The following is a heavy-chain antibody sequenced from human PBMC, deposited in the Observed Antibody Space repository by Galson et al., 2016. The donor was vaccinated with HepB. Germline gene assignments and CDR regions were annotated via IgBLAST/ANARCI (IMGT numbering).Heavy chain of an antibody. CDR1: GFRFSSYG. Sequence: LRLSCAAAGFRFSSYGMSWVRQAPGKGLEWVSHISGSGVTYYADSVRGRFTISRDDSINTLYLQMNGLRADDTAVYYCAKGKWSWNTCFDSWGQGALVIVSS. CDR2: ISGSGVT. CDR3: AKGKWSWNTCFDS. D-gene: IGHD1/OR15-1a*01. V-gene: IGHV3-23*01. J-gene: IGHJ4*02.